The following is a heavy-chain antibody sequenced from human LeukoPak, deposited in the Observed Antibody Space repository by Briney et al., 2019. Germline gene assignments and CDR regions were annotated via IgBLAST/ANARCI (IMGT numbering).Heavy chain of an antibody. CDR2: ISSSSSYI. J-gene: IGHJ4*02. D-gene: IGHD6-6*01. V-gene: IGHV3-21*01. Sequence: GGSLRLSCAASGFTFSSYSMNWVRQAPGEGLEWVSSISSSSSYIYYADSVKGRFTISRDNAKNSLYLQMNSLRAEDTAVYYCARGSIAARTFDYWGQGTLVTVSS. CDR1: GFTFSSYS. CDR3: ARGSIAARTFDY.